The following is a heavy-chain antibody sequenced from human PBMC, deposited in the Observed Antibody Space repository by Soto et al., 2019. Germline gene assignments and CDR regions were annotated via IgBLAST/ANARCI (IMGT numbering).Heavy chain of an antibody. CDR3: ARNYGPGYTFDY. CDR1: GGSISSYY. D-gene: IGHD3-10*01. Sequence: SETMSLTCTVSGGSISSYYWSWIRQPPGKGLEWIGYIYYSGSTNYNPSLKSRVTISVDTSKNQFSLKLSSVTAADTAVYYCARNYGPGYTFDYWGQGTLVTVSS. CDR2: IYYSGST. V-gene: IGHV4-59*08. J-gene: IGHJ4*02.